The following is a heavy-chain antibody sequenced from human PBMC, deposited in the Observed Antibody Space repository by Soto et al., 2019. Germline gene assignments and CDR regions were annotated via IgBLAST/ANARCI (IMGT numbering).Heavy chain of an antibody. J-gene: IGHJ5*02. CDR1: GGSISIRSYY. D-gene: IGHD3-10*01. CDR3: ARESSYPKRGWFDP. V-gene: IGHV4-39*01. Sequence: SETLSLTCTVSGGSISIRSYYWGWIRQSPGKGLEWIGSIHYSGSTYYNTSLKSRVTTSVDTSKNQFSLKLSSVTAADTAVYYCARESSYPKRGWFDPWGQGTLVTVSS. CDR2: IHYSGST.